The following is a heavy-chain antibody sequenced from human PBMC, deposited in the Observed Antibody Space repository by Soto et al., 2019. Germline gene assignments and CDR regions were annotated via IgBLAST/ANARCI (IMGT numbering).Heavy chain of an antibody. CDR1: GYIIKNYW. CDR2: IFPDDSDT. J-gene: IGHJ4*02. V-gene: IGHV5-51*01. CDR3: FRGGVTSRTFDY. Sequence: GESLKISCKASGYIIKNYWIGWVRQMPGQGLEWMGIIFPDDSDTRYSPSFQGHVTISVDRSISTAYVQWSSLKASDSAIYYCFRGGVTSRTFDYWGQGTLVTVSS. D-gene: IGHD3-16*01.